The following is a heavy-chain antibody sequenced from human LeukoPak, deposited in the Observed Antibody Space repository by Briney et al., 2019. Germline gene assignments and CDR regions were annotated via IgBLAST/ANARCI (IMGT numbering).Heavy chain of an antibody. CDR1: GFTFDDYA. CDR3: ARGPDIVVVVAADVTGYYFDY. J-gene: IGHJ4*02. Sequence: PGGSLRLSCAASGFTFDDYAMHWVRQPPGKGLEWVSGISWNSGTIGYADSVKGRFTISRDNAKNSLFLQMNSLRAEDTALYYCARGPDIVVVVAADVTGYYFDYWGQGTLVTVSS. D-gene: IGHD2-15*01. V-gene: IGHV3-9*01. CDR2: ISWNSGTI.